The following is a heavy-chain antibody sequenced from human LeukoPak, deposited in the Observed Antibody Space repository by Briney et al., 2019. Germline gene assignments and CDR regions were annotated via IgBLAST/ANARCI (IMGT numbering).Heavy chain of an antibody. V-gene: IGHV3-53*01. CDR1: GFTVSSNY. CDR3: ARDLKVAAARDY. CDR2: IYSDGST. Sequence: GGSLRLSCAASGFTVSSNYMSWVRQAPGKGLEWVSVIYSDGSTYYEVSVKGRFTISSDNTNNTLYLQQNNLRAEDAAVYYCARDLKVAAARDYWGQGTLVTVSS. J-gene: IGHJ4*02. D-gene: IGHD6-13*01.